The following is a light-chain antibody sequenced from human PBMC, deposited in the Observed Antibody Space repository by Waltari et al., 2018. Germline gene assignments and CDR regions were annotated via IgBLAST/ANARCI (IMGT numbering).Light chain of an antibody. CDR3: SSYTSSSTRV. CDR2: TSN. Sequence: QSVLTQPPSTSGTPGQRVSISCSGTNSNIGTNNVNWYQQVPGTAPKLLIYTSNQRPSGVPDRFSGSQSGNTASLTISGLQAEDEADYYCSSYTSSSTRVFGGGTKLTVL. V-gene: IGLV1-44*01. CDR1: NSNIGTNN. J-gene: IGLJ3*02.